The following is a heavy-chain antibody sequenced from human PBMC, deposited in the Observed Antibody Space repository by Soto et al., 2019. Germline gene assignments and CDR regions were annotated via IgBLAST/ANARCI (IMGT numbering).Heavy chain of an antibody. J-gene: IGHJ4*02. CDR1: GGSISSGGYY. CDR3: ARPPPPPVITVYYFDY. Sequence: SETLSLTCTVSGGSISSGGYYWSWIRQLPGKGLEWIGYIYYSGSTYYNPSLKSRVTISVDTSNNQFSLKLSSVTAADTAVFYCARPPPPPVITVYYFDYGAQGPLVTVSS. D-gene: IGHD3-16*01. CDR2: IYYSGST. V-gene: IGHV4-31*03.